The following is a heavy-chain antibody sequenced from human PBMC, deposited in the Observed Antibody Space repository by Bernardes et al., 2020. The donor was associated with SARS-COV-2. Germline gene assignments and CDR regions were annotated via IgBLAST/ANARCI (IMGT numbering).Heavy chain of an antibody. CDR1: GYSISSGYY. CDR2: IYHSGST. CDR3: ARDPPRGFTMVQGVIT. Sequence: SETLSLTCAVSGYSISSGYYWGWIRQPPGKGLEWIGSIYHSGSTYYNPSLKSRVTISVDTSKNQFSLKLSSVTAADTAVYYCARDPPRGFTMVQGVITWGQGTLVTVSS. J-gene: IGHJ4*02. V-gene: IGHV4-38-2*02. D-gene: IGHD3-10*01.